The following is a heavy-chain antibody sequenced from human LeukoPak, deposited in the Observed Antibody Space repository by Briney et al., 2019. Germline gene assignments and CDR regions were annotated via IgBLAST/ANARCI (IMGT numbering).Heavy chain of an antibody. V-gene: IGHV3-23*01. CDR3: AKAHLEWLLGIGY. CDR1: GFTFSTYA. CDR2: ISGSGGST. J-gene: IGHJ4*02. D-gene: IGHD3-3*01. Sequence: GGSLRLSCAASGFTFSTYAMSWVRQAPGKGLEWVSAISGSGGSTYYADSVKGRFTISRDNSKNTLYLQMNSLRAEDTAVYYCAKAHLEWLLGIGYWGQGTLVTVSS.